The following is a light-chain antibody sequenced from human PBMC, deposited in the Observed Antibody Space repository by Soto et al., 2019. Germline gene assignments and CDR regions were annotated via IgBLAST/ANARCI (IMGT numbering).Light chain of an antibody. CDR2: DAS. CDR3: QQRSSWPLT. CDR1: QSVSSY. J-gene: IGKJ4*01. V-gene: IGKV3-11*01. Sequence: VLTQSPATLSLSPGERATLSCGASQSVSSYLAWYPQKPVQAPRLLIYDASNRATGIPARFSGSGSGTAITRTISSLEPEDFAVYYCQQRSSWPLTVGGGTKVEIK.